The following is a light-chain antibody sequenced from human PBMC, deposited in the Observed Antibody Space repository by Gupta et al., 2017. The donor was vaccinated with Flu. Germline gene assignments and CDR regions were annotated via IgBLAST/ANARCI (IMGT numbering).Light chain of an antibody. Sequence: QSASIDDEVSLTCLASPDIASNLAWYQQKPGQAPKLLIFSASHLHSGVPSRFSGSGSGTDFTLTVSSLQPEDFATYYCQQLNGIPRTFGQGTKLEVE. V-gene: IGKV1-9*01. CDR2: SAS. CDR1: PDIASN. CDR3: QQLNGIPRT. J-gene: IGKJ1*01.